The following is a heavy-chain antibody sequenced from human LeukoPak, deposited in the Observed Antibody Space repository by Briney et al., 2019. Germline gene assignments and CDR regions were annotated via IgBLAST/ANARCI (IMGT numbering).Heavy chain of an antibody. J-gene: IGHJ4*02. CDR2: IYSGGST. Sequence: GGSLRLSCAASGFTVSSNFMSWVRQAPGKGLEWVSVIYSGGSTYYADSMKGRFTISRDNSKNTLYLQMNSLRAEDTAVYYCARESADYYDSSGYYDYWGQGTLVTVSS. D-gene: IGHD3-22*01. CDR3: ARESADYYDSSGYYDY. V-gene: IGHV3-66*01. CDR1: GFTVSSNF.